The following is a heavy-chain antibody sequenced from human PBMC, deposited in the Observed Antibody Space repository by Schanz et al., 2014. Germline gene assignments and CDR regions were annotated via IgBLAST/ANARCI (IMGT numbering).Heavy chain of an antibody. D-gene: IGHD3-3*01. V-gene: IGHV1-18*01. Sequence: QIQLVQSGPEVKKPGATVKVSCKASGYIFINSGISWVRQAPGQGLEWMGWISVYNHNKEYDQKFQGRVTMTTDTSTSTAYMALTDLRSDDTAVYYCARDRRFFDRDDLYYFDYWGQGTLVTVSS. CDR2: ISVYNHNK. CDR3: ARDRRFFDRDDLYYFDY. CDR1: GYIFINSG. J-gene: IGHJ4*02.